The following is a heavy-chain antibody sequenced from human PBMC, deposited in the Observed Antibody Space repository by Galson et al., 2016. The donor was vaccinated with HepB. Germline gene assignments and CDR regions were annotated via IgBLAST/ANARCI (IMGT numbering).Heavy chain of an antibody. V-gene: IGHV1-46*01. CDR3: ARDHNFADSAWWFDP. J-gene: IGHJ5*02. Sequence: SVKVSCKASGYTFIGHWMHWVRQAPGQGLEWMGIINPRTGATGYAQNFQGRITFTSDTSANTVYMEMSSLRSEDTAVYYCARDHNFADSAWWFDPWGQGTLLIVSS. CDR1: GYTFIGHW. D-gene: IGHD3-9*01. CDR2: INPRTGAT.